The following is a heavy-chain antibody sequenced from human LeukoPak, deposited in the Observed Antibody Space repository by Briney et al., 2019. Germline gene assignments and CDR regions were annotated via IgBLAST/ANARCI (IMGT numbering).Heavy chain of an antibody. CDR3: ARTRGYSYGYYYY. CDR1: GGSISSYY. V-gene: IGHV4-59*01. J-gene: IGHJ4*02. Sequence: TSETLSLTCTVSGGSISSYYWSWIRQPPGEGLEWIGYIYYSGSTNYNPSLKSRVTISVDTSKNQFSLKLSSVTAADTAVYYCARTRGYSYGYYYYWGQGTLVTVSS. D-gene: IGHD5-18*01. CDR2: IYYSGST.